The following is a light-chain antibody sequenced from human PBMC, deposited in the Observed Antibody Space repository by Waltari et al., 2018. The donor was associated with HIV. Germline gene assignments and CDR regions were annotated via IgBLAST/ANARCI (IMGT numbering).Light chain of an antibody. CDR3: AVWDDSVNGYV. CDR2: GRD. CDR1: SANIGKYV. V-gene: IGLV1-44*01. Sequence: QSALTQPPSTSGTPGQRVTISCSGSSANIGKYVVNWFQQVPGTAPKLLVSGRDHRPSGVPDRFSVSKSGTSGSLDISGLQSEDEGDYYCAVWDDSVNGYVFGTGTKVTVL. J-gene: IGLJ1*01.